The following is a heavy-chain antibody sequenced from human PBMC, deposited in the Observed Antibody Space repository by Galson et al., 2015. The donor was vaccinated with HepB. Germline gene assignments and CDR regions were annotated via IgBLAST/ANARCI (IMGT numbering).Heavy chain of an antibody. J-gene: IGHJ4*02. CDR3: ARGGGGVISGVVITSYFDS. Sequence: SLRLSCAASGFRFSGYAIHWVRQAPDKGLEWMAGISYDGDNIYYGGSVGGRFTISRDNSKNTVSLQMNSLRGEDTAVHYCARGGGGVISGVVITSYFDSWGQGTLVTVSS. D-gene: IGHD3-3*01. V-gene: IGHV3-30-3*01. CDR1: GFRFSGYA. CDR2: ISYDGDNI.